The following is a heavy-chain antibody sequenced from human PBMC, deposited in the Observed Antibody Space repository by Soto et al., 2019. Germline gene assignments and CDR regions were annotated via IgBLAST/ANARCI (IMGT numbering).Heavy chain of an antibody. J-gene: IGHJ4*02. CDR2: ITGGGSNT. D-gene: IGHD4-4*01. CDR3: AKDSNKYSSSLRGRYFDY. Sequence: EVQLLESGGGLVQRGGSLRLSCAASGFPFSSYVMSWVRQAPGKGLEWVSGITGGGSNTFYADSVKGRFTISRDNSKNTLFLQMNSLGVEDTAVYYCAKDSNKYSSSLRGRYFDYWGQGIGVTVSS. CDR1: GFPFSSYV. V-gene: IGHV3-23*01.